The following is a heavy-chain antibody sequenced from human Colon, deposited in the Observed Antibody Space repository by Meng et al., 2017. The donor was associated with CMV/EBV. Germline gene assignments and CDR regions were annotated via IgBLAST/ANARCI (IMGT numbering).Heavy chain of an antibody. J-gene: IGHJ4*02. CDR1: GSTFTGYW. Sequence: QGQLVQSGVEVKKPGTSVNLSCKASGSTFTGYWMHWVRQAPGQGLEWMGRIKPSTGDTNYAQNFQGRVTVTRDTSISTVYMEVNSLTSDDTAVYYSTREGFDYWGQGALVTVSS. V-gene: IGHV1-2*06. CDR2: IKPSTGDT. CDR3: TREGFDY.